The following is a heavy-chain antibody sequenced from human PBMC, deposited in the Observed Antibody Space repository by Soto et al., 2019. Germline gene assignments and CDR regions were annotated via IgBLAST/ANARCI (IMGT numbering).Heavy chain of an antibody. D-gene: IGHD2-15*01. V-gene: IGHV3-33*01. CDR1: GFTFSSYG. CDR2: IWYDGSNK. CDR3: ARGGQAVVVVAAPRGDYYGMDV. Sequence: GGSLRLSCAASGFTFSSYGMHWVRQAPGKGLEWVAVIWYDGSNKYYADSVKGRFTIPRDNSKNTLYLQMNSLRAEDTAVYYCARGGQAVVVVAAPRGDYYGMDVWGQGTTVTVSS. J-gene: IGHJ6*02.